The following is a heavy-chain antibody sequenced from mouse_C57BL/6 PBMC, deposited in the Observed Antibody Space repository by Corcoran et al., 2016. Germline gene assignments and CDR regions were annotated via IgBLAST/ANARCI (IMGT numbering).Heavy chain of an antibody. CDR2: INTYSGVP. V-gene: IGHV9-3*01. Sequence: QIQLVQSGPELKKPGETVKISCKASGYTFTTYGMSWVKQAPGKGLKWMGWINTYSGVPTYADDFKGRFAFSLETSASTAYLQINNLKNEDTATYFCAREYYYDYPLSWLRGAYWGQGTLVTVS. J-gene: IGHJ3*01. D-gene: IGHD2-4*01. CDR3: AREYYYDYPLSWLRGAY. CDR1: GYTFTTYG.